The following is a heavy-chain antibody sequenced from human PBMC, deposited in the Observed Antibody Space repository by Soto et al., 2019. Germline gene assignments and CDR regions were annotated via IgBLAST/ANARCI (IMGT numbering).Heavy chain of an antibody. V-gene: IGHV3-23*01. CDR1: GFTFSSYG. Sequence: EVQLLESGGGLVQPGGSLRLSCAASGFTFSSYGMSWVRQAPGKGLEWVSGISGSGGNTYYADSVKGRFPISRDNSKNTLYLQMNGLRAEDTAVYYCAKLAAFGVANNWFDPWGQGTLVTVSS. D-gene: IGHD3-3*01. CDR3: AKLAAFGVANNWFDP. J-gene: IGHJ5*02. CDR2: ISGSGGNT.